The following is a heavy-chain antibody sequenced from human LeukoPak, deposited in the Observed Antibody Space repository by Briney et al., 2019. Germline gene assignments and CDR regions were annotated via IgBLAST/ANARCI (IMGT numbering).Heavy chain of an antibody. CDR3: ARGSSGSYGAFDI. CDR2: MNPNSGNT. D-gene: IGHD1-26*01. Sequence: ASVNVSCKASGYTFTSYNINWVRQATGQGLEWMGWMNPNSGNTGYAQKFQGRVTITRNTSISTAYMELSSLRSEDTAVYYCARGSSGSYGAFDIWGQGTMVTVSS. V-gene: IGHV1-8*03. CDR1: GYTFTSYN. J-gene: IGHJ3*02.